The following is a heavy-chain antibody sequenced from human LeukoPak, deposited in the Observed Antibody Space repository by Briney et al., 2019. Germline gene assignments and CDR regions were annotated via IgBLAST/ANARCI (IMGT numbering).Heavy chain of an antibody. D-gene: IGHD4-17*01. J-gene: IGHJ6*02. CDR3: ARDGLTTVTTGYYYYYGMDV. CDR1: GFTFSDYY. Sequence: PGGSLRLSCAASGFTFSDYYMSWLRQAPGKGLEWVSYISSSGSTIYYADSVKGRFTISRDNAKNSLYLQMNSLRAEDTAVYYCARDGLTTVTTGYYYYYGMDVWGQGTTVTVSS. V-gene: IGHV3-11*01. CDR2: ISSSGSTI.